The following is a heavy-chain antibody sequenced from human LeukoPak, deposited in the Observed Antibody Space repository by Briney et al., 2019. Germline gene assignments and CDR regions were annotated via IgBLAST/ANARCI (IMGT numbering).Heavy chain of an antibody. CDR1: GGSINSANYF. V-gene: IGHV4-30-4*01. CDR3: ARRAFSASCSWGGGFDS. D-gene: IGHD3-16*01. CDR2: IYHSGSA. J-gene: IGHJ4*02. Sequence: SETLSLTCTVSGGSINSANYFWSWIRQAPGKGLEWIGYIYHSGSAYYNPSLRRPVAISLDISRDQFSLDLTSVTAADTALYFGARRAFSASCSWGGGFDSWGQGILVTVSS.